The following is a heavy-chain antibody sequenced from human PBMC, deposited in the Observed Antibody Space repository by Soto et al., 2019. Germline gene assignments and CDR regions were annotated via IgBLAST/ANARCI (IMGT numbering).Heavy chain of an antibody. V-gene: IGHV4-4*02. J-gene: IGHJ4*02. D-gene: IGHD6-19*01. CDR3: ARSFGWYAIDY. CDR2: ISHSGSV. Sequence: QVLLQESGPGLVQPSGTLSLSCAVSGGSISSNYFWGWVRQPPGKGLEWVGDISHSGSVNYNPSRNSRVPISIDTSKNQFSLNLNSVTAADTAVYYCARSFGWYAIDYWGQGTLVIVSS. CDR1: GGSISSNYF.